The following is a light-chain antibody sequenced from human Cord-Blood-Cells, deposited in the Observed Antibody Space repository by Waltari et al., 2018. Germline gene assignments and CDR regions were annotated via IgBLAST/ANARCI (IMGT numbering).Light chain of an antibody. CDR2: DVS. CDR3: SSYTSSSTLV. Sequence: QSAMTQPASVSVSPGQSITTSCPGTRSDAGGSNYVSWYQKPPGTDPKLMFYDVSNRPSGVSNRYSGSKSGNTASLTISGRQAENEADYYCSSYTSSSTLVFGGGTKLTVL. J-gene: IGLJ2*01. CDR1: RSDAGGSNY. V-gene: IGLV2-14*01.